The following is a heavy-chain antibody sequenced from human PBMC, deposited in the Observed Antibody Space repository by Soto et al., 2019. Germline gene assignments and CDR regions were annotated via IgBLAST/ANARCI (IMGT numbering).Heavy chain of an antibody. CDR3: ARSEYYEDTGTFEN. D-gene: IGHD1-1*01. J-gene: IGHJ4*02. V-gene: IGHV1-18*04. Sequence: ASVKVSCKASGYNFSDFGITWVRQAPGQGLEWMGWISGKNGNTNYAQKVQGRVTLTADTSTRTAYMEMRALTSDDTGIYYCARSEYYEDTGTFENWGQGPQVTVYS. CDR2: ISGKNGNT. CDR1: GYNFSDFG.